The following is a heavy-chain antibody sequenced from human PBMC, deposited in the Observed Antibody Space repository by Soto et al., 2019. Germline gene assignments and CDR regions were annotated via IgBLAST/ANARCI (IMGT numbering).Heavy chain of an antibody. CDR2: INYSGST. D-gene: IGHD2-2*03. V-gene: IGHV4-34*01. CDR1: GGSFSGYY. Sequence: QVQLQQWGAGLLKPSETLSLTCAVYGGSFSGYYWSWIRQPPGKGLEWIGEINYSGSTNYNPSLESRVTISVDTSKNRFSLKLSSVTAADTAVYYCARGLGGYCSSTSCRRRFDPWGQGTLVTVSS. CDR3: ARGLGGYCSSTSCRRRFDP. J-gene: IGHJ5*02.